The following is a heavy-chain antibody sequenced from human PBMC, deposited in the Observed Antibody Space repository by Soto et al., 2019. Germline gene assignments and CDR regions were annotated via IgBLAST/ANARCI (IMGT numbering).Heavy chain of an antibody. CDR2: INSDGSST. CDR1: GFTFISYW. D-gene: IGHD2-2*01. CDR3: ARVSYCSSTSCYARWFDP. V-gene: IGHV3-74*01. Sequence: EVQLVESGGGLVQPGGSLRLSCAASGFTFISYWMHWVRQAPGKGLVWVSRINSDGSSTSYADSVKGPFTISRDNANNTLYLQMNSLRAEDTAVYYCARVSYCSSTSCYARWFDPWGQGTLGTVSS. J-gene: IGHJ5*02.